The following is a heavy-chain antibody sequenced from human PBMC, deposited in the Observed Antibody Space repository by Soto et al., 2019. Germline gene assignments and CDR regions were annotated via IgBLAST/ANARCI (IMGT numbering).Heavy chain of an antibody. Sequence: SETLSLTCTVSGGSISSSSYYWGWIRQPPGKGLEWIGSIYYSGSTYYNPSLKSRVTISVDTSKNQFSLKLSSVTAADTAVYYCANYGDSGEMDYYYMDVWGKGTTVTVSS. J-gene: IGHJ6*03. D-gene: IGHD4-17*01. CDR1: GGSISSSSYY. CDR3: ANYGDSGEMDYYYMDV. V-gene: IGHV4-39*01. CDR2: IYYSGST.